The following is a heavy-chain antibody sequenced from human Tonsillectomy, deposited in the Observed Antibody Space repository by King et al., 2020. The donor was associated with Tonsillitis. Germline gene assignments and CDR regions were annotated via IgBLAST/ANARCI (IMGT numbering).Heavy chain of an antibody. CDR3: VKESALDFWGVGNGMDV. V-gene: IGHV3-30*02. D-gene: IGHD3-16*01. Sequence: VQLVESGGGVVQPGGSLRLSCEASGFTFSYYGMYWVRQAPGKGLEWVAFIRYDGSNKYYEDSVKGRFTISRDNSKNTLYLQMNSLRAEDTAVYYCVKESALDFWGVGNGMDVWGQGTTVTVSS. CDR1: GFTFSYYG. CDR2: IRYDGSNK. J-gene: IGHJ6*02.